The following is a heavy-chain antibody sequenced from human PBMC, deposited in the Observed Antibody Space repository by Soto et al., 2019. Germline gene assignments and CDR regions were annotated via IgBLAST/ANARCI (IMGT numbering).Heavy chain of an antibody. CDR1: VGSISSYY. CDR3: ARERWIQLYAFYYCYGMDV. Sequence: SETLSLTCTVSVGSISSYYWSWIRQPPGKGLECIGYIYYSGSTNYNPSLKTRVTISVDPSKNQFSLKLSSVTAADTAVYYCARERWIQLYAFYYCYGMDVWGQGTSVTVSS. J-gene: IGHJ6*02. D-gene: IGHD5-18*01. V-gene: IGHV4-59*01. CDR2: IYYSGST.